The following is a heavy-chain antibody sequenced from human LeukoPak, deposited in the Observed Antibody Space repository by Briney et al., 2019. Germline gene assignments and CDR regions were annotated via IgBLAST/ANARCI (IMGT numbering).Heavy chain of an antibody. CDR3: ARAGSGWSFDN. CDR2: NSSNGNT. Sequence: PAETLSLTCTVSGGSISLYYWTWIRQPPGEGLEWIGYNSSNGNTNYNPSLKSRVTISVDMSKNQFSLRLGSVTAADTAVYYCARAGSGWSFDNWGQGTLVTVSS. D-gene: IGHD6-19*01. CDR1: GGSISLYY. J-gene: IGHJ4*02. V-gene: IGHV4-59*01.